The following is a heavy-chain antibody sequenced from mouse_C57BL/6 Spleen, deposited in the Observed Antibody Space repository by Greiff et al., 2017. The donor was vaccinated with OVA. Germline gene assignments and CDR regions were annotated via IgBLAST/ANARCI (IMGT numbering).Heavy chain of an antibody. J-gene: IGHJ4*01. CDR1: GYSFTSYY. D-gene: IGHD2-1*01. CDR2: IYPGSGNT. Sequence: QVQLQQSGPELVKPGASVKISCKASGYSFTSYYIHWVKQRPGQGLEWIGWIYPGSGNTKYNEKFKGKATLTADKSSSTAYMQLSSLTSEDSAVYYWAYGNYRYYAMDYWGQGTSVTVSS. CDR3: AYGNYRYYAMDY. V-gene: IGHV1-66*01.